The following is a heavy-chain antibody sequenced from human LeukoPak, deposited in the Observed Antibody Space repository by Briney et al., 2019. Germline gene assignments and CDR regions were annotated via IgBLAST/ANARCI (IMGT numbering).Heavy chain of an antibody. Sequence: ASVKVSCKASGYSFTCYAMHWVRQALGQRPEWMGWINVDSGNTKYSEKFQDRVTITRDTSAGTAYVELSRLSSEDTAIYYCARDHRANGNFVSATTFDFWGQGTLVTVSS. CDR2: INVDSGNT. CDR3: ARDHRANGNFVSATTFDF. CDR1: GYSFTCYA. D-gene: IGHD2/OR15-2a*01. V-gene: IGHV1-3*01. J-gene: IGHJ4*02.